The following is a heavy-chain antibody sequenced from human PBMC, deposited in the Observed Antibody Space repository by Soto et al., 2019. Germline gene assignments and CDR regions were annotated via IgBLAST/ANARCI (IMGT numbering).Heavy chain of an antibody. D-gene: IGHD1-26*01. Sequence: GGSLRLSCAASGFTFNSYVMTWVRQAPGEGLEWVSSISRSGRGSAYYADSVKGRFTISRDNSNNTLSLQMHSLKSEDTAVYFCARGAIVGVNDVFDVWGQGTMVTVSS. CDR3: ARGAIVGVNDVFDV. J-gene: IGHJ3*01. V-gene: IGHV3-23*01. CDR2: ISRSGRGSA. CDR1: GFTFNSYV.